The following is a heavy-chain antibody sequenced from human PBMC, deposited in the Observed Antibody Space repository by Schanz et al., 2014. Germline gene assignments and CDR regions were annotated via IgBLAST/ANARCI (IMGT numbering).Heavy chain of an antibody. V-gene: IGHV4-34*01. CDR1: GFTFGAYT. Sequence: VQLVESGGGLVKPGGSLRLSCVTSGFTFGAYTMNWVRQAPGKGLEWIGEINHSGSTNYNPSLKSRVTISVDTSKNQFSLKLSSVTAADTAVYYCARGYGMDVWGQGTTVTVSS. CDR3: ARGYGMDV. J-gene: IGHJ6*02. CDR2: INHSGST.